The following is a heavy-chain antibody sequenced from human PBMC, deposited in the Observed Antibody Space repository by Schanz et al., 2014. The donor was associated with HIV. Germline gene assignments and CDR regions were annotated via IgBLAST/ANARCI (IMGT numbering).Heavy chain of an antibody. CDR1: GGTFNIYG. CDR3: ASGRFDTVIWWGDAFLI. V-gene: IGHV1-69*01. J-gene: IGHJ3*02. Sequence: QVQLVQSGAEVKKPGSSVKVSCKASGGTFNIYGISWVRQAPGQGLEWMGGIIPMFGTTNYAQKFQGRVTITADESTSTAYMELSSLRSEDTAVYYCASGRFDTVIWWGDAFLIWGRGTMVTVSS. D-gene: IGHD5-18*01. CDR2: IIPMFGTT.